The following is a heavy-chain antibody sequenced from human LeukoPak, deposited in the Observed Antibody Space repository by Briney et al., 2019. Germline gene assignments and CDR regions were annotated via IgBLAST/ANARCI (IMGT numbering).Heavy chain of an antibody. CDR3: ARDRDCRSTSCYAPFDY. V-gene: IGHV3-64*01. J-gene: IGHJ4*02. Sequence: GGSLRLSCAASGFTFSSYAMHWVRQAPGKGLEYVSAISSNGGSTYYANSVKGRFTISRDNSKNTPYLQMGSLRAEDMAVYYCARDRDCRSTSCYAPFDYWGQGTLVTVSS. D-gene: IGHD2-2*01. CDR2: ISSNGGST. CDR1: GFTFSSYA.